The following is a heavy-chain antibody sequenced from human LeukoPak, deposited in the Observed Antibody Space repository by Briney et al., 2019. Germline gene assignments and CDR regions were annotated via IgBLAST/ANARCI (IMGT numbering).Heavy chain of an antibody. CDR2: IIPIFGTA. CDR3: ARGITMVRGVPYYFDY. V-gene: IGHV1-69*13. J-gene: IGHJ4*02. Sequence: SVKVSCKASGGTFSSYAISWVRQAPGQGLEWMGGIIPIFGTANYAQKFQGRVTITADESTSTAYMELSSLRSEDTAVYYCARGITMVRGVPYYFDYWGQGTLVTVSS. D-gene: IGHD3-10*01. CDR1: GGTFSSYA.